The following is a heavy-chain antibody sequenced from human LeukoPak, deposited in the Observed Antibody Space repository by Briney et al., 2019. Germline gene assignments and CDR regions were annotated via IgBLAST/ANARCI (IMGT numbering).Heavy chain of an antibody. CDR1: GGSISSSSYY. D-gene: IGHD3-22*01. CDR2: IYYSGST. J-gene: IGHJ4*02. Sequence: SETLSLTCTVSGGSISSSSYYWGWIRQPPGKGLEWIGSIYYSGSTYYNPSLKSRVTISVDTSKNQFSLKLSSVTAADTAVYYCARGLFSSGYYYYWGQGTLVTVSS. V-gene: IGHV4-39*07. CDR3: ARGLFSSGYYYY.